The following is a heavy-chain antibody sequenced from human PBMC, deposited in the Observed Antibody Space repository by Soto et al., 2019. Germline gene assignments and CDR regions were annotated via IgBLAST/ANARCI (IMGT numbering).Heavy chain of an antibody. CDR3: AREDRHWYFDL. Sequence: QVQLQESGPGLVKPSETLSLTCTVSGGSISSYYWSWIRQPPGKGLEWIGYIYYSGSTNYNPSLKSXXTXSXXTSKNQFSLKLSSVTAADTAVYYCAREDRHWYFDLWGRGTLVTVSS. CDR1: GGSISSYY. J-gene: IGHJ2*01. V-gene: IGHV4-59*01. CDR2: IYYSGST.